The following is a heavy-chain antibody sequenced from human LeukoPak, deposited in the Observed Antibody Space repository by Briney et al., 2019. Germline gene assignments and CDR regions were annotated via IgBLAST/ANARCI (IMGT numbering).Heavy chain of an antibody. D-gene: IGHD3-10*02. J-gene: IGHJ4*02. CDR3: ARLFGDGYGFDY. CDR2: INPNSGGT. Sequence: VASVKVSCKASGYTFTGYYMHWVRQAPGQGLEWMGWINPNSGGTNYAQKFQGRVTMTRDTSISTAYMELSSLRSEDTAVYYCARLFGDGYGFDYWGQGTLVTVSS. CDR1: GYTFTGYY. V-gene: IGHV1-2*02.